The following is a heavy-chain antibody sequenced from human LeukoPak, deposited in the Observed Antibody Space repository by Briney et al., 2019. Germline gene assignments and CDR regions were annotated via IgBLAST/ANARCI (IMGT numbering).Heavy chain of an antibody. D-gene: IGHD2-15*01. CDR2: IYYSGST. V-gene: IGHV4-39*01. Sequence: ASETLSLTCTVSGGSVSSSSYYWRWVRQPPGKGLEWIVSIYYSGSTYFNPSLKSRFTISVDTSNNKCSLELSSVTAADTAVYYCASLSRYCSGGSCYSGGYYFDYWGQGTLVTVSS. CDR1: GGSVSSSSYY. J-gene: IGHJ4*02. CDR3: ASLSRYCSGGSCYSGGYYFDY.